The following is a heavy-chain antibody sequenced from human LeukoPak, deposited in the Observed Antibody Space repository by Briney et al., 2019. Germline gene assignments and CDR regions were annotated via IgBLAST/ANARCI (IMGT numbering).Heavy chain of an antibody. D-gene: IGHD3-22*01. J-gene: IGHJ4*02. CDR1: GYTFTSYY. CDR2: ISAYNGNT. CDR3: ARDRYYDSSGYGHSDY. V-gene: IGHV1-18*04. Sequence: ASVKVSCKASGYTFTSYYMHWVRQAPGQGLEWMGWISAYNGNTNYAQKLQGRVTMTTDTSTSTAYMELRSLRSDDTAVYYCARDRYYDSSGYGHSDYWGQGTLVTVSS.